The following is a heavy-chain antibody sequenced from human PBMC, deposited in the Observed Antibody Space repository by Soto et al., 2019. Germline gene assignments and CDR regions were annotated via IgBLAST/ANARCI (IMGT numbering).Heavy chain of an antibody. V-gene: IGHV3-7*01. D-gene: IGHD2-15*01. CDR1: GFTLSSYW. J-gene: IGHJ4*02. CDR2: IKRDGSEK. CDR3: ARDCSGRICYGYYSDN. Sequence: EVQLVESGGGLVQPGGSLRLSCATSGFTLSSYWMSWVRQAPGKGLEWVANIKRDGSEKYYVDSVQGRFTISRDNAKNSLSPQMNSLRAEDTALYCCARDCSGRICYGYYSDNWGQGPLVTVSS.